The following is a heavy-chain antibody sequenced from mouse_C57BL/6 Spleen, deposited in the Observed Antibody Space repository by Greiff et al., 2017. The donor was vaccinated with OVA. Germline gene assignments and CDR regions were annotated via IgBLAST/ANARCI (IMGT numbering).Heavy chain of an antibody. CDR3: ARFDGNPIDY. CDR1: GYAFSSSW. Sequence: QVQLQQSGPELVKPGASVKISCKASGYAFSSSWMNWVKQRPGKGLEWIGRIYPGDGDTNYNGKFKGKATLTADKSSSTAYMQLSSLTSEDSAVYFCARFDGNPIDYWGQGTTLTVSS. J-gene: IGHJ2*01. V-gene: IGHV1-82*01. CDR2: IYPGDGDT. D-gene: IGHD2-1*01.